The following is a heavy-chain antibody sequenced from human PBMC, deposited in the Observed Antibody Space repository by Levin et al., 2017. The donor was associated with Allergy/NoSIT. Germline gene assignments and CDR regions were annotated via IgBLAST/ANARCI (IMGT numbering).Heavy chain of an antibody. J-gene: IGHJ4*02. Sequence: PVASVKVSCKASGYTFTNYGITWMRQAPGQGLEWMGWISGYNGNTNYAQTFQGRITMTVDTSTTTAHMEMRSLTSDDTAIYYCARWGIVAAGDYWGQGTLVTVSS. CDR1: GYTFTNYG. V-gene: IGHV1-18*01. CDR3: ARWGIVAAGDY. D-gene: IGHD6-25*01. CDR2: ISGYNGNT.